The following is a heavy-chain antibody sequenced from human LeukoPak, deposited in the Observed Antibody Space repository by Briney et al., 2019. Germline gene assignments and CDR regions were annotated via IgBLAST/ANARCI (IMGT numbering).Heavy chain of an antibody. J-gene: IGHJ4*02. Sequence: ASVKVSCKASGYTFTSYDFNWVRQATGQRPEWMGWMSPNSGDTGYAQKFQDRVTMTRNTSISTAYMELSSLRSDDTAVYYCATGLIVATITNDYWGQGTLVTVSS. CDR1: GYTFTSYD. V-gene: IGHV1-8*01. CDR3: ATGLIVATITNDY. CDR2: MSPNSGDT. D-gene: IGHD5-12*01.